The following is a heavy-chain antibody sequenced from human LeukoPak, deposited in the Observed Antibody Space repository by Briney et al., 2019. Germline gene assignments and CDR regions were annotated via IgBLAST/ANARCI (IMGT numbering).Heavy chain of an antibody. Sequence: PGGSLRLSCAASGFTFSSYEMNWVRQAPGKGLEWVSYISSSGSTIYYADSVKGRFTISRDNAGNSLYLQMNSLRGEDTAVYYCARGPHPYSSGWYHFDYWGQGTLVTVSS. CDR2: ISSSGSTI. CDR3: ARGPHPYSSGWYHFDY. CDR1: GFTFSSYE. D-gene: IGHD6-19*01. J-gene: IGHJ4*02. V-gene: IGHV3-48*03.